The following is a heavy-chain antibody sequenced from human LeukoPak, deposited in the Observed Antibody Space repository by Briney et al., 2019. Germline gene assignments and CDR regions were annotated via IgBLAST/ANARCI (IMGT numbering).Heavy chain of an antibody. CDR1: GGSMSSYY. J-gene: IGHJ4*02. CDR3: ARPLYSSGWYALDY. D-gene: IGHD6-19*01. V-gene: IGHV4-59*01. Sequence: PSETLSLTCTVSGGSMSSYYWSWIRQPPGKGLEWIGYIYYSGSTNYNPSLKSRVTISVDTSKNQFSLKLSSVTAADTAVYYCARPLYSSGWYALDYWGQGTLVTV. CDR2: IYYSGST.